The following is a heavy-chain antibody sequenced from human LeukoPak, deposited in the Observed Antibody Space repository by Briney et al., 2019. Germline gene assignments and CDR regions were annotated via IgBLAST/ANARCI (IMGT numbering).Heavy chain of an antibody. V-gene: IGHV1-46*01. Sequence: ASVKVSCKASGYTFTSYGISWVRQAPGQGLEWMGLISPTGGNTNYAQKFQDRVTMTRDTSTSTVYMDLSSLRSEDTAVYYCARDRGALTGQHNWFDPWGQGTLVTVSS. J-gene: IGHJ5*02. CDR1: GYTFTSYG. CDR3: ARDRGALTGQHNWFDP. CDR2: ISPTGGNT. D-gene: IGHD3-9*01.